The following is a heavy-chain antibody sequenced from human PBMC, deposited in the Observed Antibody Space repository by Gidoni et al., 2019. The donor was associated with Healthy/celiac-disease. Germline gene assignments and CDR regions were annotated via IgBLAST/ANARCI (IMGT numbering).Heavy chain of an antibody. CDR3: ARLGSDWGNWFDP. Sequence: EVQLVQSGAEVNKPGASLKISCTGSGYSCTSYWIGWVRKRPGKGLEWRGIIYPGDSNTRYSPSFQGEVTISADKSISTAYRQWSSLKAEDTAMYYCARLGSDWGNWFDPWGQGTLVTVSS. J-gene: IGHJ5*02. D-gene: IGHD1-26*01. V-gene: IGHV5-51*01. CDR2: IYPGDSNT. CDR1: GYSCTSYW.